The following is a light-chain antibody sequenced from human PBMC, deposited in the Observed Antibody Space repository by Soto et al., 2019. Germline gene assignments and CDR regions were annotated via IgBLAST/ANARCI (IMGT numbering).Light chain of an antibody. J-gene: IGLJ3*02. CDR1: SSDVGAYKY. CDR2: EVS. CDR3: TSYGGSNIWV. Sequence: QSALTQPPSASGSPVQSVTISCTGTSSDVGAYKYVSWYQQYPGKAPKLMIYEVSKRPSGVPDRFSGSKSGNTASLTVSGLQAEDEADYYCTSYGGSNIWVFGGGTKLTVL. V-gene: IGLV2-8*01.